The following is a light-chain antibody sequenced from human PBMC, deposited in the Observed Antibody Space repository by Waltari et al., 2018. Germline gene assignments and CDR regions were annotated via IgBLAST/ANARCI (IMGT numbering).Light chain of an antibody. V-gene: IGKV1-17*01. Sequence: DIQMTQSPSSLSASVGDTVTITCRASPGISSYLNWFQQKPGKAPKLLIYAATTLQSGVPSRFSGSGSGTEFTLTISSLQPEDFAAYYCLQHNSYPWTFGQGTKVEIK. J-gene: IGKJ1*01. CDR3: LQHNSYPWT. CDR2: AAT. CDR1: PGISSY.